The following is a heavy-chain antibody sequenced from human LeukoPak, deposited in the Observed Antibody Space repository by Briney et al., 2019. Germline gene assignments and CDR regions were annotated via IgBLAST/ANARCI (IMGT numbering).Heavy chain of an antibody. V-gene: IGHV1-18*01. CDR1: GYTFTSYG. Sequence: ASVKASCKASGYTFTSYGISWVRQAPGQGLEWMGWISAYNGNTNYAQKLQGRVTMTTDTSTSTAYMELRSLRSDDTAVYYCARDPDPYSSGWYGYWGQGTLVTVSS. J-gene: IGHJ4*02. CDR2: ISAYNGNT. D-gene: IGHD6-19*01. CDR3: ARDPDPYSSGWYGY.